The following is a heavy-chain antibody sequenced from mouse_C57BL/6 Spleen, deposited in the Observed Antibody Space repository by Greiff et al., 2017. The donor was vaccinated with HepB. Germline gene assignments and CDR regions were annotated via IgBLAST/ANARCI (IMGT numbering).Heavy chain of an antibody. V-gene: IGHV5-6*01. CDR2: ISSGGSYT. CDR3: ASLSGSPFAY. Sequence: EVKVVESGGDLVKPGGSLKLSCAASGFTFSSYGMSWVRQTPDKRLEWVATISSGGSYTYYPDSVKGRFTISRDNAKNTLYLQMSSLKSEDTAMYYCASLSGSPFAYWGQGTLVTVSA. CDR1: GFTFSSYG. J-gene: IGHJ3*01. D-gene: IGHD1-1*01.